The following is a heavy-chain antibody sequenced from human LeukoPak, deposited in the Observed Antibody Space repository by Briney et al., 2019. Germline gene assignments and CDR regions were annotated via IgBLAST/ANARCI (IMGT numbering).Heavy chain of an antibody. CDR2: VYYSGNT. J-gene: IGHJ6*02. D-gene: IGHD1-26*01. CDR3: ARVVVGATNFYYGMDV. V-gene: IGHV4-59*08. Sequence: SETLSLTCAVSGGSMNTYYWTWIRQPLGKGLEWIGNVYYSGNTNYNPSLKSRVTISVDTSKNQFSLKLSSVTAADTALYYCARVVVGATNFYYGMDVWGQGTTVTVSS. CDR1: GGSMNTYY.